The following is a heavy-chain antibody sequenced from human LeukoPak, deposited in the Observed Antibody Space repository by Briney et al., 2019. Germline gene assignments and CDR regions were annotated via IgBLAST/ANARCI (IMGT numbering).Heavy chain of an antibody. V-gene: IGHV1-8*01. CDR1: GYTFTSYD. D-gene: IGHD7-27*01. J-gene: IGHJ4*02. CDR3: ARGPPNWGYDY. CDR2: MSPNSGDT. Sequence: ASVKVSCKAFGYTFTSYDFNWVRQATGQRPEWMGWMSPNSGDTGYAQKFQDRVTMTRNTSISTAYMELSSLRSDDTAVYYCARGPPNWGYDYWGPGTLVTVSS.